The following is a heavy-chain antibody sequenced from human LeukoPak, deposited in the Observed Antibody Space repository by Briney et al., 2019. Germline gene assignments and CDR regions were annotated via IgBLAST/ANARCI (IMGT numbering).Heavy chain of an antibody. CDR3: ARAWGSESFSSDY. J-gene: IGHJ4*02. D-gene: IGHD3-10*01. V-gene: IGHV4-38-2*02. CDR2: MYHSGKT. Sequence: IGSMYHSGKTYYNPSLKSRVTISIDTSKNQFSLKVTSVTAADTAVYYCARAWGSESFSSDYWGQGILVTVSS.